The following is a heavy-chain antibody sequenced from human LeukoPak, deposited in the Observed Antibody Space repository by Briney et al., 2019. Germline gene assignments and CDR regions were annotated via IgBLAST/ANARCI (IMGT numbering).Heavy chain of an antibody. CDR2: IYYSGST. V-gene: IGHV4-59*01. D-gene: IGHD6-13*01. CDR3: ARRSPRHSSSWLGNYGMDV. J-gene: IGHJ6*02. Sequence: SETLSLTCTVSGGSISSYYWSWIRQPPGKGLEWIGYIYYSGSTNYNPSLKSRVTISVDTSKNQFSLKLSSVTAADTAVYYCARRSPRHSSSWLGNYGMDVWGQGTTVTVSS. CDR1: GGSISSYY.